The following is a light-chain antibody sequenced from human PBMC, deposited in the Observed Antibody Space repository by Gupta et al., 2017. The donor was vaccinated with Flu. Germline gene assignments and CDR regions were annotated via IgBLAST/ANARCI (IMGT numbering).Light chain of an antibody. V-gene: IGKV1-39*01. CDR2: AAS. CDR3: QQSDSIPWT. CDR1: QIISNY. Sequence: DIQMTQSPSSLSASVGDRVTITCRASQIISNYLNWFQQRPGKAPKLLIYAASSLQSEVPSRFSGSGSGTDFTLTISRLQTEDFATYYCQQSDSIPWTFGGGTKVEIK. J-gene: IGKJ4*01.